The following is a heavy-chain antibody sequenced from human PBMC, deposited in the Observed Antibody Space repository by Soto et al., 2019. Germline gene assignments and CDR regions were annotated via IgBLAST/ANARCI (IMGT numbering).Heavy chain of an antibody. V-gene: IGHV3-53*01. CDR1: GFTVSSNY. CDR3: AVAHYDILTGYYYFDY. D-gene: IGHD3-9*01. CDR2: IYANDNR. J-gene: IGHJ4*02. Sequence: PGGSLRLSCAASGFTVSSNYMSWVRQAPGKGLEWVSIIYANDNRYYADSVKGRFTISRDNAKNSLYLQMNSLRAEDTAVYYCAVAHYDILTGYYYFDYWGQGTLVTVSS.